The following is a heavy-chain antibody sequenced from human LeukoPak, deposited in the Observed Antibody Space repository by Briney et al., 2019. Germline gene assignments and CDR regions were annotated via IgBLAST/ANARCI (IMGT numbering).Heavy chain of an antibody. V-gene: IGHV3-30*01. Sequence: GRSLRLSCAASGFTFSSYAMHWVRQAPGKGLEWVAVISYDGSNKYYADSVKGRFTISRDNSKNTLYLQMNSLRPEDTAVYYCARDRQLYFYYYYMDVWGKGTTVTVSS. CDR3: ARDRQLYFYYYYMDV. CDR1: GFTFSSYA. J-gene: IGHJ6*03. CDR2: ISYDGSNK. D-gene: IGHD1-1*01.